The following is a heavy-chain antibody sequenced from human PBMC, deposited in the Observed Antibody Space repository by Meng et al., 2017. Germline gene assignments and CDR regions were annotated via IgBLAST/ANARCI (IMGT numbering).Heavy chain of an antibody. D-gene: IGHD6-19*01. Sequence: ASVKVSCKASGYTFTGYYMHWVRQAPGQGLEWMGWINPNSGGTNYAQKFQGRVTMTRDTSISTADMELSRLRSDDTAVYYCARERISSGWYRRNGSEIDYWGQGTLVTVSS. V-gene: IGHV1-2*02. J-gene: IGHJ4*02. CDR2: INPNSGGT. CDR1: GYTFTGYY. CDR3: ARERISSGWYRRNGSEIDY.